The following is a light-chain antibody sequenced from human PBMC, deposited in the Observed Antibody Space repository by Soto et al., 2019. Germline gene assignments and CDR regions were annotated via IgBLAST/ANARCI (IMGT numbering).Light chain of an antibody. Sequence: IMLSQSPATLSLSPGERATLSFMASQSVGTCFAWYQQKPGKAPRLLIYDASNRATGIPARFSGSGSGTDFTLTISSLEPEDFALYYCQQCYNWPQWTFGQGTKV. J-gene: IGKJ1*01. CDR1: QSVGTC. CDR3: QQCYNWPQWT. V-gene: IGKV3-11*01. CDR2: DAS.